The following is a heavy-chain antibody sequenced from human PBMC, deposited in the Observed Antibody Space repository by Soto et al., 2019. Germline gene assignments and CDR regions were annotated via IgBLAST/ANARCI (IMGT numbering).Heavy chain of an antibody. J-gene: IGHJ6*02. CDR1: GYSFTSYW. CDR3: AREQQLVRNYYYGMDV. CDR2: IYPGDSDT. Sequence: GESLKISCKGSGYSFTSYWIDWVRQMPGKGLEWMGIIYPGDSDTRYSPSFQGQVTISADKSISTAYLQWSSLKASDTAMYYCAREQQLVRNYYYGMDVWGQGTTVTVSS. V-gene: IGHV5-51*01. D-gene: IGHD6-13*01.